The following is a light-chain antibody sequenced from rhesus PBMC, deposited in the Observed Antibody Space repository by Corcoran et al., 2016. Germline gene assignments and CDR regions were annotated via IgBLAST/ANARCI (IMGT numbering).Light chain of an antibody. Sequence: QAAPTQSPSLSGSAGQSVTIFCTGTSSDIGSYDGVSWYQQHPGKAPKLMIYEVSNRPSGVSDRFSGSKSVNPASLTISGLQAEDEADYYCSSYAGSSSYIFGAGTRLTV. CDR1: SSDIGSYDG. J-gene: IGLJ1*01. CDR2: EVS. V-gene: IGLV2-19*02. CDR3: SSYAGSSSYI.